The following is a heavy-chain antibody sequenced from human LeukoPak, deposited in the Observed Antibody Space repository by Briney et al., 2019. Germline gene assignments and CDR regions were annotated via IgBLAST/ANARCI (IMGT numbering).Heavy chain of an antibody. J-gene: IGHJ5*02. V-gene: IGHV3-48*04. Sequence: PGGSLRLSCAASGFTFSSYSMNWVRQAPGKGLEWVSYISNSSSTIYYADSVKGRFTISRDNAKDSLYLQMNSLRAEDTAVYYCARQGYCSRGSCYWSGWFDPWGQGTLVTVSS. CDR1: GFTFSSYS. D-gene: IGHD2-15*01. CDR2: ISNSSSTI. CDR3: ARQGYCSRGSCYWSGWFDP.